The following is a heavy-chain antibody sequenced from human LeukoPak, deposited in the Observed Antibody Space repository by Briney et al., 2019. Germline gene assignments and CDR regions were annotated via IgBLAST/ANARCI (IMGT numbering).Heavy chain of an antibody. D-gene: IGHD1-7*01. CDR3: ARDPKPGDWNYGIDY. Sequence: GSLRLSCAASGFTFSSYSMNWVRQAPGKGLEWVSSISSSSSYIYYADSVKGRFTISRDNAKNSLYLQMNSLRAEDTAVYYCARDPKPGDWNYGIDYWGQGTLVTVSS. CDR2: ISSSSSYI. CDR1: GFTFSSYS. J-gene: IGHJ4*02. V-gene: IGHV3-21*01.